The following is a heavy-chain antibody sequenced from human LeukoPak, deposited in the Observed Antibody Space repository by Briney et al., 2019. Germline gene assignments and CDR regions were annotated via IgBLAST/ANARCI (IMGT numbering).Heavy chain of an antibody. CDR3: AREVPDTAMVFDY. D-gene: IGHD5-18*01. CDR1: GGTFSSYA. V-gene: IGHV1-69*05. J-gene: IGHJ4*02. CDR2: IIPIFGTA. Sequence: AVKVSFKASGGTFSSYAISWVGEAPGQGLGWMGGIIPIFGTAHYAQKFQGGVTITTDESTSTDYMAVSSLRSEDTAVYYCAREVPDTAMVFDYWGQGTMVTVSS.